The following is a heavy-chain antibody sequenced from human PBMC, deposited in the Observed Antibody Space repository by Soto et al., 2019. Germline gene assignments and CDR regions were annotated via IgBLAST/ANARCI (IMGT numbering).Heavy chain of an antibody. J-gene: IGHJ3*01. Sequence: QITLKGSGPTLVKPTQTLTLTCTLSGVSITTSGAGLGWIRQTPGQALEWVALIYWNDDKHYSPSLKSRLTIPKDTSKNQAVLIMTNMDPVYTATYYCSGGVATLPVFAFVVWGQGTAVTVSS. V-gene: IGHV2-5*01. CDR2: IYWNDDK. CDR1: GVSITTSGAG. CDR3: SGGVATLPVFAFVV. D-gene: IGHD6-6*01.